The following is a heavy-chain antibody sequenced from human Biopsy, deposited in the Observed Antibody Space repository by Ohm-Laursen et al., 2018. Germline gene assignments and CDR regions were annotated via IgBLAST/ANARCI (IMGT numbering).Heavy chain of an antibody. Sequence: TLSLTCPVSGGSISSDYWSWIGQPPRKGLEWIGYISSRGSTNYNPSLRGRVTITVDTSKNQFSLKLTSVTAADTAVFFCARLYRLDDYWNDDPPDAFDVWGQGTIVTVSS. CDR3: ARLYRLDDYWNDDPPDAFDV. CDR1: GGSISSDY. J-gene: IGHJ3*01. CDR2: ISSRGST. D-gene: IGHD3-3*01. V-gene: IGHV4-59*01.